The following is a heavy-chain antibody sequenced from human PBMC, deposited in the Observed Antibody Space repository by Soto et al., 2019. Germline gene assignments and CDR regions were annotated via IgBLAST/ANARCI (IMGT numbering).Heavy chain of an antibody. CDR2: IWYDGSNK. CDR3: ARETGSDCSGGSCYVYYYYYYGMDV. Sequence: PGGSLRLSCAASGFTFSSYGMHWVRQAPGKGLEWVAVIWYDGSNKYYADSVKGRFTISRDNSKNTLYLQMNSLRAEDTAVYYCARETGSDCSGGSCYVYYYYYYGMDVWGQGTTVTAP. D-gene: IGHD2-15*01. V-gene: IGHV3-33*01. CDR1: GFTFSSYG. J-gene: IGHJ6*02.